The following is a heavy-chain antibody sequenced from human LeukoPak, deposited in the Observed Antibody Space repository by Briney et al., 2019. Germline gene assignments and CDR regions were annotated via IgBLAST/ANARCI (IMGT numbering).Heavy chain of an antibody. V-gene: IGHV3-23*01. CDR3: AKDHRVHCSGSCYFLPSPLFDY. D-gene: IGHD2-15*01. Sequence: GGSLRLSCAASGFTFSSYAMSWVRQAPGKGLEWVSAISGSGGSTYYADSVKGRFTISRDNSKNTLYLQMNSLRAEDTAVYYCAKDHRVHCSGSCYFLPSPLFDYWGQGTLVTVSS. J-gene: IGHJ4*02. CDR2: ISGSGGST. CDR1: GFTFSSYA.